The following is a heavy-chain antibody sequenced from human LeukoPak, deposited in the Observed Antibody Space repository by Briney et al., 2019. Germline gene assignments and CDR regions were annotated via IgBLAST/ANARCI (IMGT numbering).Heavy chain of an antibody. CDR3: AGPTSSGWHGDFDY. CDR2: IHYSGST. D-gene: IGHD6-19*01. CDR1: GGSISPYY. J-gene: IGHJ4*02. Sequence: PSETLSLTCTVSGGSISPYYWSWIRQSPGKGLEWIGCIHYSGSTIYNPSLKSRVSISVDTSKNQFSLKLSSATAADTAVYYCAGPTSSGWHGDFDYWGQGILVTVSS. V-gene: IGHV4-59*08.